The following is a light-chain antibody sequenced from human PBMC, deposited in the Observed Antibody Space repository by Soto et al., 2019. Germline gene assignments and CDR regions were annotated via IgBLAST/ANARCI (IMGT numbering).Light chain of an antibody. V-gene: IGKV3-15*01. Sequence: EIVMTQAPATLSVSPGERATLSCRASQSVSNNLAWYQQKPGQAPRLLIYGASTRATGIPARFSGSGSGTEFTLTISSLQSEDFAVYYCQQYNNWPPYTFGQGTKLEIK. CDR3: QQYNNWPPYT. J-gene: IGKJ2*01. CDR2: GAS. CDR1: QSVSNN.